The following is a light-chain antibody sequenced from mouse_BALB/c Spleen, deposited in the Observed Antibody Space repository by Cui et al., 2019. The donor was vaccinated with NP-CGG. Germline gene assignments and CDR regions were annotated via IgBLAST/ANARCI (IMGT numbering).Light chain of an antibody. CDR3: ALWYSNHWV. V-gene: IGLV1*01. CDR2: GTN. CDR1: TGAVTTSNY. J-gene: IGLJ1*01. Sequence: AVVAPESALTTSPGGTVTLTCRSSTGAVTTSNYANWVQEKPDHLFTGLIGGTNNRAPGVPARFSGYLIGDKAALTITGAQTEDEAIYFCALWYSNHWVFGGGTKLTVL.